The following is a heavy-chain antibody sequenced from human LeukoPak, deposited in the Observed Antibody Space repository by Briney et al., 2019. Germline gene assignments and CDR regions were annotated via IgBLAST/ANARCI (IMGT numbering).Heavy chain of an antibody. J-gene: IGHJ4*02. CDR1: GFTVSSNY. D-gene: IGHD3-22*01. V-gene: IGHV3-66*01. Sequence: GGSLRLSCAASGFTVSSNYTSWFRQAPGKGLDSVSGIYSGGCTYYADSVKGRFTISSANSKHTLYLQMNILRAEDTAVYYSARDRRLDNPSSYFDSWVQGTLVTVSS. CDR2: IYSGGCT. CDR3: ARDRRLDNPSSYFDS.